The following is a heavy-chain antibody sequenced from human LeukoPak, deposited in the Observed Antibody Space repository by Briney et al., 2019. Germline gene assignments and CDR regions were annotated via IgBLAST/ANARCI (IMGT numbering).Heavy chain of an antibody. CDR2: IYPGDSDT. Sequence: GESLKISCKGSGYSFTTYWIGWVRQMPGKGLEWMGIIYPGDSDTRYSPSFQGQVTISADKSISTAYLQWSSLKASATAIYYCAGRGEVWGSYGRYFDYWGQGPLSPSPQ. J-gene: IGHJ4*02. CDR3: AGRGEVWGSYGRYFDY. V-gene: IGHV5-51*01. D-gene: IGHD3-16*01. CDR1: GYSFTTYW.